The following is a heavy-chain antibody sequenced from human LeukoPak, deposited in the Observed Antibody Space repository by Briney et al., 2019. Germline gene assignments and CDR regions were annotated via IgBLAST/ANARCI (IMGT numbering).Heavy chain of an antibody. CDR3: AREVWGQYGSEYYGMDV. CDR1: GGXFSSYA. D-gene: IGHD3-10*01. J-gene: IGHJ6*02. Sequence: ASVKVSCKASGGXFSSYAISWVRQAPGQGLEWMGRIIPILGIANYAQKFQGRVTITADKSTSTAYMELSSLRSEDTAVYYCAREVWGQYGSEYYGMDVWGQGTTVTVSS. CDR2: IIPILGIA. V-gene: IGHV1-69*04.